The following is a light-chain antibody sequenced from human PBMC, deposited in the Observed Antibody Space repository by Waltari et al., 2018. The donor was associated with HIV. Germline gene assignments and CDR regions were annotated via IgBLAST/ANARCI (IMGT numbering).Light chain of an antibody. CDR2: DVN. Sequence: LTQPASVSGSPGQSIAISCTGTSGDIGTYKYVSWYQQHTCKVPKLIIYDVNVRPSGVSDLFSGSKSGNTATLTISVLHSADEADYYCCSYTVNSTGVFGAGTKITV. V-gene: IGLV2-14*03. CDR1: SGDIGTYKY. J-gene: IGLJ1*01. CDR3: CSYTVNSTGV.